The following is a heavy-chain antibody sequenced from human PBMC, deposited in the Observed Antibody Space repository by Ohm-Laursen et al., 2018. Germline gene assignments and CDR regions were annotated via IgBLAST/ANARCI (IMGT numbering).Heavy chain of an antibody. J-gene: IGHJ5*02. V-gene: IGHV4-59*12. CDR3: ARVGRGPTPSGSYNNWFDP. Sequence: SDTLSLTCTVSGGSISSYYSRWIRQPPGKGLEWIGYIYYSGSTNYNPSLKSRVTISVNTSRNQFSRKLSSVNGGGTAGEYCARVGRGPTPSGSYNNWFDPWGQGTLVTVSS. CDR1: GGSISSYY. D-gene: IGHD1-26*01. CDR2: IYYSGST.